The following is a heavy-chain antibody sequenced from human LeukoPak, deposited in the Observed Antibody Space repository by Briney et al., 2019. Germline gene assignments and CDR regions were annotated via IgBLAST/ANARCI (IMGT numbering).Heavy chain of an antibody. CDR2: IKLDGSEK. Sequence: PGGSLRLSCAASGFTFSSYWMSWVRQAPGKGLEWVANIKLDGSEKYYVDSVKGRFTISRDNAKNSLYLQMNSLRAEDTAVYYCARIALTPLSLSNYYGSAPFDYWGQGTLVTVSS. D-gene: IGHD3-10*01. V-gene: IGHV3-7*01. CDR3: ARIALTPLSLSNYYGSAPFDY. CDR1: GFTFSSYW. J-gene: IGHJ4*02.